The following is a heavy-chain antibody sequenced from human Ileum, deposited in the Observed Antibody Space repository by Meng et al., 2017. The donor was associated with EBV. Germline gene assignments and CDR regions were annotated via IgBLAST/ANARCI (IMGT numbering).Heavy chain of an antibody. V-gene: IGHV4-4*02. CDR3: ARTGVGLAFDY. CDR2: IYHSGST. Sequence: VQLPESGPGLVKSSGTLSLTCGVSGDSMTNNNWWTWVRQPPGKGLEWIGEIYHSGSTNYNPSLQSRATISVDMSKKQFSLKLRSVTAADTAVYYCARTGVGLAFDYWGLGTLVTVSS. D-gene: IGHD2-8*01. CDR1: GDSMTNNNW. J-gene: IGHJ4*02.